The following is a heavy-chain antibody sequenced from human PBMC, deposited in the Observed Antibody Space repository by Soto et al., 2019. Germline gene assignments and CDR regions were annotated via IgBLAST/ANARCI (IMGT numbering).Heavy chain of an antibody. CDR2: INAGNGNT. V-gene: IGHV1-3*01. CDR3: AGIRHDAGWFDP. J-gene: IGHJ5*02. CDR1: GYTFTSYA. Sequence: ASVKVSCKASGYTFTSYAMHWVRQAPGQRLEWMGWINAGNGNTKYSQKFQGRVTITRDTSASTAYMELSSLRSEDTAVYYCAGIRHDAGWFDPWGQGTLVTVSS. D-gene: IGHD3-10*01.